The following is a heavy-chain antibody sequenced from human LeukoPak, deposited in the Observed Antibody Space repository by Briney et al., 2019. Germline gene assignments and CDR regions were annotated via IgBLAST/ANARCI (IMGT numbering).Heavy chain of an antibody. CDR3: ARVRPHPIIDV. CDR2: IYTGGST. J-gene: IGHJ6*03. V-gene: IGHV3-53*01. Sequence: GGSLRLSCAATGFTVSSNYMSSVRQARGKGLEWVSVIYTGGSTYYADSVKGRFTISRDNSKNTLYLQMNSLRAEDTAVYYCARVRPHPIIDVWGKGTTVTVSS. D-gene: IGHD6-6*01. CDR1: GFTVSSNY.